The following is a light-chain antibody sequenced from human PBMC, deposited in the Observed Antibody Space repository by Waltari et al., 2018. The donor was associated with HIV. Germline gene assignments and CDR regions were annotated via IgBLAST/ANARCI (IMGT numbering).Light chain of an antibody. J-gene: IGLJ2*01. CDR3: QSVDRSRVV. CDR2: TDS. Sequence: SYELTQPPSVSVSPGQTARITCPGDALPKQYACWYQQKPGQAPVVVIYTDSERPSGIPDRLSGSSSGTTVTLTISGVQTEDEADYYCQSVDRSRVVFGGGTKLTVL. V-gene: IGLV3-25*03. CDR1: ALPKQY.